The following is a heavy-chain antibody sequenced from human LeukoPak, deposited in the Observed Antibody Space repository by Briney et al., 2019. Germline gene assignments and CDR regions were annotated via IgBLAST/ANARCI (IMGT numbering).Heavy chain of an antibody. J-gene: IGHJ4*02. D-gene: IGHD1-26*01. Sequence: GGSLRLSCAASGFTFSSYGMHWVRQAPGKGLEWVAGIWYDGSNKYYADSVKGRFTISRDNSKNTLYLQMNSLRAEDTAVYYCARDGASESGSYYVFDYWGQGTLVTVSS. CDR3: ARDGASESGSYYVFDY. CDR1: GFTFSSYG. V-gene: IGHV3-33*01. CDR2: IWYDGSNK.